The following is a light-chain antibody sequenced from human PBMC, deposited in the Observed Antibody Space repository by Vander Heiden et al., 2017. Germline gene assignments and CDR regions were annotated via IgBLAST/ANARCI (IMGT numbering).Light chain of an antibody. CDR2: GAP. CDR3: QQSDNTPST. J-gene: IGKJ2*01. V-gene: IGKV1-39*01. Sequence: DIHMTQSPSSLSASVGDRVTITCRASQSISNYLNWYQQKPGRAPKLLIYGAPSLQSGVPSRFSGSGSGTDFTLTISSLQPEDFATYYCQQSDNTPSTFGQGTRLEIK. CDR1: QSISNY.